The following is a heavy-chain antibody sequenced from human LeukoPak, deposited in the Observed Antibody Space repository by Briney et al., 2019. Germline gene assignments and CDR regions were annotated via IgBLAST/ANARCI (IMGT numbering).Heavy chain of an antibody. V-gene: IGHV1-2*02. CDR1: GYTFTGYY. CDR2: INPNSGGT. J-gene: IGHJ5*02. D-gene: IGHD3-3*01. CDR3: ARGVTYYDFWSGYRNWFDP. Sequence: ASVKVSCKASGYTFTGYYMHWVRRAPGQGLEWMGWINPNSGGTNYAQKFQGRVTMTRDTSISTAYMELSRLRSDDTAVYYCARGVTYYDFWSGYRNWFDPWGQGTLVTVSS.